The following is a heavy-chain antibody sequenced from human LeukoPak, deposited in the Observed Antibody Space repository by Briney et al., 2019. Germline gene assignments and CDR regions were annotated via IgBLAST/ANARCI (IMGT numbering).Heavy chain of an antibody. CDR3: TTELTTVTMFDY. Sequence: PGGSLRLSCAASGFTFSNAWMSWVRQAPGKGLEWVGRIKSKTDGGKTDYAAPVKGRFTISRDDSKNTLYLQMNSLKTEDTAVYYCTTELTTVTMFDYWGQGTLVTVSS. V-gene: IGHV3-15*01. CDR2: IKSKTDGGKT. D-gene: IGHD4-17*01. CDR1: GFTFSNAW. J-gene: IGHJ4*02.